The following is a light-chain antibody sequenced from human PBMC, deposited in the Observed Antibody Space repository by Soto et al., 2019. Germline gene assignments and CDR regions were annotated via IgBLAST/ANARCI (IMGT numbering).Light chain of an antibody. Sequence: EIVLTQSPATLSLSPGERATLSCRASQSVRRYLAWYQQKPGQAPRLLIYDASNRATGIPARFSGSGSGTDFTLTISSLEPEDFAVYYCQQRSNCLTGGPGTKVDIK. J-gene: IGKJ3*01. V-gene: IGKV3-11*01. CDR1: QSVRRY. CDR2: DAS. CDR3: QQRSNCLT.